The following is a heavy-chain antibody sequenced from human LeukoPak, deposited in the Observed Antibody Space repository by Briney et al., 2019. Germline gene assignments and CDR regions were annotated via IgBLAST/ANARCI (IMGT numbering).Heavy chain of an antibody. CDR1: GGSISSYY. Sequence: SETLSLTCTVSGGSISSYYWSWIRQPPGKGLEWIAYIYYSGITNYNPSLKSRVTISVDTSKNQFSLKLRSMTAADTAVYYCARADSATSGHYPHHLDYWGQGTLVTVSS. D-gene: IGHD3-22*01. J-gene: IGHJ4*02. V-gene: IGHV4-59*01. CDR3: ARADSATSGHYPHHLDY. CDR2: IYYSGIT.